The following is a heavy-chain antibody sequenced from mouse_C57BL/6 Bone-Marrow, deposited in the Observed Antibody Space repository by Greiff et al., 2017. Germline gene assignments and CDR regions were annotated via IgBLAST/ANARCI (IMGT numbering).Heavy chain of an antibody. CDR3: ARSDYYGSSYFAY. CDR1: GYAFTNYL. CDR2: INPGSGGT. D-gene: IGHD1-1*01. J-gene: IGHJ3*01. Sequence: VQLQQSGAELVRPGTSVKVSCKASGYAFTNYLIEWVKQRPGQGLEWIGVINPGSGGTNYNEKFKGKATLTADKSSSTAYMQLSSLTSEDSAVXFCARSDYYGSSYFAYWGQGTLVTVSA. V-gene: IGHV1-54*01.